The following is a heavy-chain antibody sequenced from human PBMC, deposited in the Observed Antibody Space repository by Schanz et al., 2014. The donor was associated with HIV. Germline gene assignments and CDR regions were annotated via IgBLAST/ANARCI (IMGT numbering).Heavy chain of an antibody. CDR1: GFTFSSYV. D-gene: IGHD6-13*01. CDR3: AKEEQQLGGVGGYHFDY. Sequence: QVQLVESGGGVVQPGRSLRLSCAASGFTFSSYVMHWVRQAPGKGLEWVTVIWYDGSSKYYADSVKGRFTISRDISKNTLYLQMNSLRAEDTAVYYCAKEEQQLGGVGGYHFDYWGQGTPVTV. V-gene: IGHV3-33*06. J-gene: IGHJ4*02. CDR2: IWYDGSSK.